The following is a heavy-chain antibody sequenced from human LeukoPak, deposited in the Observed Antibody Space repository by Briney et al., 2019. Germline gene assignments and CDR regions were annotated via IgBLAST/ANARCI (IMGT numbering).Heavy chain of an antibody. CDR2: IYTSGST. CDR3: ARHGVGYCSGGSCYSLSDYYYYYMDV. Sequence: SETLSLTCAVSGYSISSGGYSWSWFRQPAGKGLEWIGRIYTSGSTNYKPSLKSQVTISVDTSKNQLSLKLSSVAAADTAVYSCARHGVGYCSGGSCYSLSDYYYYYMDVWGKGTTVTISS. CDR1: GYSISSGGYS. J-gene: IGHJ6*03. V-gene: IGHV4-61*02. D-gene: IGHD2-15*01.